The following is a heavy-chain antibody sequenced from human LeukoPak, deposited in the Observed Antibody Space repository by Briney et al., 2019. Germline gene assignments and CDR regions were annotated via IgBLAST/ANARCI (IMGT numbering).Heavy chain of an antibody. D-gene: IGHD6-19*01. J-gene: IGHJ6*03. V-gene: IGHV3-21*01. CDR3: ARVAVAGNRYYYYYMDV. Sequence: GGSLSLSCAASGFTFSSYSMNWVRQAPGKGLEWVLSISTSSSYIYYADSVKGRFTVSRDNAKNSLYLQMNSLRAEDTGVYYCARVAVAGNRYYYYYMDVWGKGTTVTVSS. CDR2: ISTSSSYI. CDR1: GFTFSSYS.